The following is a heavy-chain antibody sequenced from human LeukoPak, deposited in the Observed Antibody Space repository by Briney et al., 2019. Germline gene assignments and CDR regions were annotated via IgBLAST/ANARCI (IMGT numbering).Heavy chain of an antibody. V-gene: IGHV3-21*04. CDR3: AKDSSIGIVGATTSIDY. J-gene: IGHJ4*02. Sequence: GGSLRLSCAASGFTFSNYGMNWVRQAPGKGLEWVSSISSSSNYIYYADSVKGRFTISRDNAKNSLYLQMNSLRAEDTALYYCAKDSSIGIVGATTSIDYWGQGTLVTVSS. CDR2: ISSSSNYI. CDR1: GFTFSNYG. D-gene: IGHD1-26*01.